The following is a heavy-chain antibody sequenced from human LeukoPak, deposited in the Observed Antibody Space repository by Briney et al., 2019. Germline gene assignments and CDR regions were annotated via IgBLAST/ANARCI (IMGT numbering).Heavy chain of an antibody. D-gene: IGHD3-3*01. J-gene: IGHJ6*03. CDR1: GFTFSSYE. V-gene: IGHV3-48*03. CDR3: ARGPGYYDFWSGFLTNEYYYYYMDV. Sequence: PGGSLRLSCAASGFTFSSYEMNWVRQAPGKGLEWVAYISNSGNTIYYADSVKGRFTISRDNAKNSLYLQMNSLRAEDTALYYCARGPGYYDFWSGFLTNEYYYYYMDVWGKGTTVTVSS. CDR2: ISNSGNTI.